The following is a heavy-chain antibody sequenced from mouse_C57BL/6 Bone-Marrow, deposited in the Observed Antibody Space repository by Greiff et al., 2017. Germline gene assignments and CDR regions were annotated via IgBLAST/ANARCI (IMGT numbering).Heavy chain of an antibody. J-gene: IGHJ2*01. CDR3: ARLWSYYFDY. CDR2: VNPNNGGT. V-gene: IGHV1-26*01. Sequence: EVQLQQSGPELVKPGASVKISCKASGYTFTDYYMNWVKQSHGKSLEWIGDVNPNNGGTSYKQKFKGKATLTVDKSSSTAYIVLRSLTSEDSAVYYCARLWSYYFDYWGQGTTLTVSS. CDR1: GYTFTDYY. D-gene: IGHD1-1*02.